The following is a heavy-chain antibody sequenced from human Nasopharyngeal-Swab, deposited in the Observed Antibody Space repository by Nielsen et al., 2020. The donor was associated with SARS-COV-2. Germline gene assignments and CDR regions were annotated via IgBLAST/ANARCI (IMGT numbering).Heavy chain of an antibody. CDR2: ISYDGSNK. CDR3: ARDDTVVSSWSYYYYGMDV. V-gene: IGHV3-30-3*01. CDR1: GFTFSSYA. J-gene: IGHJ6*02. Sequence: GESLKISCAASGFTFSSYAMHWVRQAPGKGLEWVAVISYDGSNKYYADSVKGRFTISRDNSKNTLYLQMNSLRAEDTAVYYCARDDTVVSSWSYYYYGMDVWGQGTTVTVSS. D-gene: IGHD4-23*01.